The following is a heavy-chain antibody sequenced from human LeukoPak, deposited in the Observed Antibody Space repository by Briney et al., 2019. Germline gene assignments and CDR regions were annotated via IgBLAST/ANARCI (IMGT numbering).Heavy chain of an antibody. CDR3: AREYLVVGAPADY. V-gene: IGHV3-23*01. J-gene: IGHJ4*02. CDR1: GFSFRSYA. CDR2: ISGSGGST. Sequence: GGSLRLSCAASGFSFRSYAMNWVRQAPGKGLEWVSAISGSGGSTYYADSVKGRFTISRDNSKNTLYLQMNSLRAEDTAVYYCAREYLVVGAPADYWGQGTLVTVSS. D-gene: IGHD1-26*01.